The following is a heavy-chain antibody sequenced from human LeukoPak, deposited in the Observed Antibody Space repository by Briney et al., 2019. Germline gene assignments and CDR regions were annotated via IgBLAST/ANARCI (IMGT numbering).Heavy chain of an antibody. Sequence: SETLSLTCTVSGGSISSSSYYWGWIRQPPGKGLEWIGSIYYSGSTYYNPSLKSRVTISVDTSKNQFSLKLSSVTAADTAVYYCARQERFVVVVAATPPTADYWGQGTLVTVSS. V-gene: IGHV4-39*01. J-gene: IGHJ4*02. CDR3: ARQERFVVVVAATPPTADY. CDR1: GGSISSSSYY. CDR2: IYYSGST. D-gene: IGHD2-15*01.